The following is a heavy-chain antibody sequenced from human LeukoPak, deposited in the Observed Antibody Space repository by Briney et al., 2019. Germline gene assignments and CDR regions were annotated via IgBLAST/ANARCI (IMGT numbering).Heavy chain of an antibody. D-gene: IGHD2-15*01. Sequence: GGALRLSCAGSGCTFSSYAMSWVRQAPGKGVGGVWSISGSGESTYYADSEKGRFTIYRDNSKNTLYLQMHSPPAAHPAIYYCAKGRSGVVVPALTCWGQGTPLTVSS. CDR3: AKGRSGVVVPALTC. CDR2: ISGSGEST. CDR1: GCTFSSYA. V-gene: IGHV3-23*01. J-gene: IGHJ1*01.